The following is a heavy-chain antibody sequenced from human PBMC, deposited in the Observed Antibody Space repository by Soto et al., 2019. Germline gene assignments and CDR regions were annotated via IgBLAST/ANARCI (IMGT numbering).Heavy chain of an antibody. CDR2: IHYSGST. J-gene: IGHJ4*02. D-gene: IGHD6-13*01. V-gene: IGHV4-61*01. CDR3: ARINWDSSNWYYFDY. CDR1: GGSAISGNHC. Sequence: PSETLSLTCPVSGGSAISGNHCCSWIRQRPRKGLEWIGYIHYSGSTIYDPSLNSRVTMSIDKSKNQFSLNLSSVTAANTAVYYCARINWDSSNWYYFDYWGQGTLVTVSS.